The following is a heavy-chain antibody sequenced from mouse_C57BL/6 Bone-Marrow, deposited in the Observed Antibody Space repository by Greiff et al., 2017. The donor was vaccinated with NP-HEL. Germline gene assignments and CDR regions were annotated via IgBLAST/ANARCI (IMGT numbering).Heavy chain of an antibody. Sequence: VQLQQSGPGLVAPSQSLSITCTVSGFSLTSYGVSWVRQPPGKGLEWLGVIWGDGSTNYHSALISRLSISKDNSKSQVFLKLNSLQTDDTATYYCAKPERSNYENAMDYWGQGTSVTVSS. D-gene: IGHD2-5*01. J-gene: IGHJ4*01. CDR3: AKPERSNYENAMDY. V-gene: IGHV2-3*01. CDR2: IWGDGST. CDR1: GFSLTSYG.